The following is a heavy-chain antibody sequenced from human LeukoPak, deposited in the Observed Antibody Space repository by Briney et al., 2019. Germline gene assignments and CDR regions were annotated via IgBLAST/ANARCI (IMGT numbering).Heavy chain of an antibody. V-gene: IGHV3-7*01. CDR2: INQDGSAK. J-gene: IGHJ4*02. CDR1: GFTFSNYW. CDR3: GRAVSTGTVDY. D-gene: IGHD1-1*01. Sequence: GGSLRLSCAASGFTFSNYWMSWVRQAPGKGLEWVANINQDGSAKYYVDSMEGRFTISRDNAKNSLYLQMNSLRAEDTAVYYCGRAVSTGTVDYWGQGTLVTVSS.